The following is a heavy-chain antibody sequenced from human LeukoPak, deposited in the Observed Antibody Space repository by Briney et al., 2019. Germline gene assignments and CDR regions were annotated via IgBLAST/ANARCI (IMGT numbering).Heavy chain of an antibody. V-gene: IGHV3-21*01. D-gene: IGHD3-9*01. J-gene: IGHJ4*02. CDR3: ARLYDILTGALDY. CDR1: GFSFSRYT. CDR2: ISSSSTYI. Sequence: KSGGSLRLSCAASGFSFSRYTMNWVRQAPGKGLEWVSSISSSSTYIYYADSVKGRFTISRDNAKNLLYLQMNSLRAEDTAVYYCARLYDILTGALDYWGQGTLVTVSS.